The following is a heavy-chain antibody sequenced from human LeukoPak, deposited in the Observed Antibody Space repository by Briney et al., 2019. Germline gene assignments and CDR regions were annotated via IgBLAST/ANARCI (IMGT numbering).Heavy chain of an antibody. Sequence: GGSVSLSCAASGFTLSSYSMNWVPQAPRKGLEWVSYISTNSDTIYYADSVKGRFTISRDNAKNSLNLQMNSLRAEDTALYFWGILATRGEVDYWGQGTLVTVSS. CDR3: GILATRGEVDY. CDR1: GFTLSSYS. V-gene: IGHV3-48*04. D-gene: IGHD5-12*01. CDR2: ISTNSDTI. J-gene: IGHJ4*02.